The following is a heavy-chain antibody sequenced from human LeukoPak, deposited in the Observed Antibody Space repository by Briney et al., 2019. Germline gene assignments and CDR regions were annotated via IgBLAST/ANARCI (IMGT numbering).Heavy chain of an antibody. CDR2: IWYDGSNK. V-gene: IGHV3-33*01. D-gene: IGHD3-9*01. CDR1: GFTSSSYG. Sequence: GGSLRLSCAAFGFTSSSYGMHWVRQAPGKGLEWVAVIWYDGSNKYYADSVKGRFTISRDNSKNTLYLQMNSLRAEDTAVYYCARALTISTAPSRYYYYGMDVWGQGTTVTVSS. J-gene: IGHJ6*02. CDR3: ARALTISTAPSRYYYYGMDV.